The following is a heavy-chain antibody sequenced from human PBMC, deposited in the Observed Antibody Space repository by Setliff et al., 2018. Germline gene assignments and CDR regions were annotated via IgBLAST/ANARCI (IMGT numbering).Heavy chain of an antibody. V-gene: IGHV3-48*04. CDR3: AREATYYDFWSDYSPDAFDI. J-gene: IGHJ3*02. Sequence: GGSLRLSCAASGFTFSSYAMSWVRQAPGKGLEWVSYISRCGNTIYYADSVKGRFTISRDNARDSLFLQMNTLRAEDTAVYYCAREATYYDFWSDYSPDAFDIWGQGTMVTVS. D-gene: IGHD3-3*01. CDR1: GFTFSSYA. CDR2: ISRCGNTI.